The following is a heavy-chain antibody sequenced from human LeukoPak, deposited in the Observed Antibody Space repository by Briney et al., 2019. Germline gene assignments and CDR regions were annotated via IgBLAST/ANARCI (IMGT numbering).Heavy chain of an antibody. CDR2: IYPGDSDT. CDR1: GYSFTSYW. CDR3: ARRYYYDSSGYLFDAFDI. Sequence: PGESLKISCKGSGYSFTSYWIGWVRQMPGKGLEWMGIIYPGDSDTRYSPSFQGQVTISADKSISTAYLQWSSLKASDAAMYYCARRYYYDSSGYLFDAFDIWGQGTMVTVSS. J-gene: IGHJ3*02. D-gene: IGHD3-22*01. V-gene: IGHV5-51*01.